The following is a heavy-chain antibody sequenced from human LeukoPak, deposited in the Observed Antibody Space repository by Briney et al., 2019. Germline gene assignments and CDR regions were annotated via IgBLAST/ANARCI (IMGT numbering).Heavy chain of an antibody. D-gene: IGHD1-1*01. CDR2: ISYDGCNK. CDR1: GFTFSSYA. Sequence: GGSLRLSCAASGFTFSSYAMHWVRGAPGKGLEWVAVISYDGCNKYYADCVKGRFTISRDKSNNTLYLQMNSLRAEDTAVYYCARDRLETLDYWGQGALVSV. V-gene: IGHV3-30*04. J-gene: IGHJ4*02. CDR3: ARDRLETLDY.